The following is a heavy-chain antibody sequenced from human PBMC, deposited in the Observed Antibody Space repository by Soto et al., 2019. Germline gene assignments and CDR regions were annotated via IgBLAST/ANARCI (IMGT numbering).Heavy chain of an antibody. D-gene: IGHD2-2*01. Sequence: EVQLSESGGGLVQPGGSLRVSCAASGFTFSTYAMSWVRQAPGKGLEWVSAIGGSAESAYYGDSVKGRFTISRDNSKNTVYPQMNSLRAEDTAVYYCAVHCSTSSCSYWGQGTLVTVSS. CDR1: GFTFSTYA. V-gene: IGHV3-23*01. CDR3: AVHCSTSSCSY. CDR2: IGGSAESA. J-gene: IGHJ4*02.